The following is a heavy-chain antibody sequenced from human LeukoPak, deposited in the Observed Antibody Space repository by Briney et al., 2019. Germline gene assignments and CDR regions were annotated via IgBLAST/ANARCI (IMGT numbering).Heavy chain of an antibody. Sequence: SQTLSLTCTVSGGSISSGGYYWSWIRQHPGRGLEWIGYIYYSGSTYYNPSLKSRVTISVDTSKNQFSLKLSSVTAADTAVYYCARGDSSGGSCSNFDYWGQGTLVTVSS. J-gene: IGHJ4*02. D-gene: IGHD2-15*01. CDR3: ARGDSSGGSCSNFDY. CDR1: GGSISSGGYY. CDR2: IYYSGST. V-gene: IGHV4-31*03.